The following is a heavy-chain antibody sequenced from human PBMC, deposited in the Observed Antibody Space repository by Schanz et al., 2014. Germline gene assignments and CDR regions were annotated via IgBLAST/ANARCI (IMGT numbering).Heavy chain of an antibody. CDR2: LYIRST. V-gene: IGHV3-53*01. CDR1: GFTVNTNY. J-gene: IGHJ4*02. Sequence: EVQLVESGGGLIHPGGSLRLSCAVSGFTVNTNYMTWVRQAPGKGLECVSILYIRSTYYADSVKGRFTISRDNSKNMVFLQMNSLRVEDTAVYYCAKERIAAAWTFDYWGQGTLVTVSS. CDR3: AKERIAAAWTFDY. D-gene: IGHD6-13*01.